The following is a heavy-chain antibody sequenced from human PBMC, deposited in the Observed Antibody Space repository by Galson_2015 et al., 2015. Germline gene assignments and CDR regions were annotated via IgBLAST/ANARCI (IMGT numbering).Heavy chain of an antibody. CDR2: ISGGGGGT. CDR1: GFTFSSYA. Sequence: SLRISCAASGFTFSSYAMSWVRQAPGKGLERVSTISGGGGGTFNADSVKGRLPISRDNSKNALYLQMNSLRAEDTAVYYCARDLSSKGYYYYGLDVWGQGTTVTVSS. D-gene: IGHD4-11*01. V-gene: IGHV3-23*01. CDR3: ARDLSSKGYYYYGLDV. J-gene: IGHJ6*02.